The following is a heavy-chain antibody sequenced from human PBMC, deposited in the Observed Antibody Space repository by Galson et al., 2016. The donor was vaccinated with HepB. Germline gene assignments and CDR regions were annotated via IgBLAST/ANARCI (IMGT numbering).Heavy chain of an antibody. CDR3: ARGLRRIPIFGVTDSKFLDY. CDR1: GRPFRGYD. CDR2: INDRGTT. J-gene: IGHJ4*02. Sequence: LSLTCAVYGRPFRGYDWTWIRQSPGKGLEWIGDINDRGTTNYNPSLASRVTILGDTSKSQLSLKLSSVTAADTAVYYCARGLRRIPIFGVTDSKFLDYWGQGTLVTVSS. D-gene: IGHD3-3*01. V-gene: IGHV4-34*01.